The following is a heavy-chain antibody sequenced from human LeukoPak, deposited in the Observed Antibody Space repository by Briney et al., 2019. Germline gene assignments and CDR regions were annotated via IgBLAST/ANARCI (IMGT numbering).Heavy chain of an antibody. CDR1: GYTFTGYY. CDR2: INPNSGGT. CDR3: ARDLRVDTAMVDAFDI. V-gene: IGHV1-2*02. J-gene: IGHJ3*02. D-gene: IGHD5-18*01. Sequence: ASVKVSCKASGYTFTGYYMHWVRQAPGQGLEWMGWINPNSGGTNYAQKFQGRVTMTRDTSISTDYMELSRLRSDDTAVYYCARDLRVDTAMVDAFDIWGQGTMVTVSS.